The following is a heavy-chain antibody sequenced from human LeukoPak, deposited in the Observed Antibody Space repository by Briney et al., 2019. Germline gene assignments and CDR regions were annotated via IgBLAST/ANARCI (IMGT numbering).Heavy chain of an antibody. Sequence: GGSLRLSCAASGFTVSSNYMSWVRQAPGKGLEWVSVIYSGGSTYYADSVKGRFTISRDNPKNTLYLQMNSLRAEDTAVYYCARENIVAAFDYWGQGTLVTVSS. CDR3: ARENIVAAFDY. CDR1: GFTVSSNY. D-gene: IGHD5-12*01. CDR2: IYSGGST. V-gene: IGHV3-53*01. J-gene: IGHJ4*02.